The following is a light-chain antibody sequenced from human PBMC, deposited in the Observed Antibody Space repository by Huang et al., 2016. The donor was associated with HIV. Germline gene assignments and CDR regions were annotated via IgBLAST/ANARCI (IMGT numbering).Light chain of an antibody. CDR1: QSVSSY. J-gene: IGKJ4*01. CDR2: DAS. Sequence: EIVLTQSPATLSLSPGERATLSCRATQSVSSYLAWYQQTPGQAPRLLSYDASNRATGFPTRFRGRGSGTDFTLTIDSLEPEDFVVYYCQQRNSWPLTFGGGTKLEIK. V-gene: IGKV3-11*01. CDR3: QQRNSWPLT.